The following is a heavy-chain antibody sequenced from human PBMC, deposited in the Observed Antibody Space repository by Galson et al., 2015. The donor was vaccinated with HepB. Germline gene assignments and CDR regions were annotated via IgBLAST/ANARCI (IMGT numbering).Heavy chain of an antibody. CDR3: ARGGRGILTGYYRSTGWLFDY. J-gene: IGHJ4*02. Sequence: SEPLSLTCAVYGGSFSGYYWSWIRQPPGKGLEWIGEINHSGSTNYNPSLKSRVTISVDTSKNQFSLKLSSVTAADTAVYYCARGGRGILTGYYRSTGWLFDYWGQGTLVTVSS. CDR2: INHSGST. D-gene: IGHD3-9*01. V-gene: IGHV4-34*01. CDR1: GGSFSGYY.